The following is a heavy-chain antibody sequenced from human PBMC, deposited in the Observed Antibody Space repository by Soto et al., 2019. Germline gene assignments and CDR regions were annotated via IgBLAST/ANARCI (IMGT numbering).Heavy chain of an antibody. CDR2: IIPIFGTA. CDR1: GGTFSSYA. V-gene: IGHV1-69*01. D-gene: IGHD2-15*01. Sequence: QVQLVQSGAEVKKPGSSVKVSGKASGGTFSSYAISWVRQAPGQGLEWMGGIIPIFGTANYAQKFQGRVTITADESTSTAYMELSSLRSEDTAVYYCARDPDRYCSGGSCYSDYWGQGTLVTVSS. CDR3: ARDPDRYCSGGSCYSDY. J-gene: IGHJ4*02.